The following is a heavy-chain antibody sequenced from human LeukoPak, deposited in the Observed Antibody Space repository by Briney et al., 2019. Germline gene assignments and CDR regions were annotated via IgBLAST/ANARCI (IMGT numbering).Heavy chain of an antibody. D-gene: IGHD2-15*01. Sequence: SEPLSLPCSGAGGSFIGYYWSWLRQPPGKGLEWIGEINHSGSTKYNPTLKRRVTISVDRTKNQFSLKLSSVTAADTAVYYCARGGLSNGIVVVVAATLFDYWGQGTLVTVSS. CDR1: GGSFIGYY. J-gene: IGHJ4*02. V-gene: IGHV4-34*01. CDR2: INHSGST. CDR3: ARGGLSNGIVVVVAATLFDY.